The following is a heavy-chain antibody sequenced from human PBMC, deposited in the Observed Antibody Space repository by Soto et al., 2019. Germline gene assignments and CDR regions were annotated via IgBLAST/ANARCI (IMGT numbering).Heavy chain of an antibody. CDR1: GGSISSSNW. CDR3: AIEKRTKGTGYAFDS. Sequence: VPLQESGPGLAKPSGTLSLTCGVSGGSISSSNWWSWVRQPPGKGLEWIGEIYHSGGTNYDPSLRSRVAISVDTSKNQFSLKLSSVTAADTAVYYWAIEKRTKGTGYAFDSWGQGTMVTVSS. J-gene: IGHJ3*02. D-gene: IGHD1-1*01. V-gene: IGHV4-4*02. CDR2: IYHSGGT.